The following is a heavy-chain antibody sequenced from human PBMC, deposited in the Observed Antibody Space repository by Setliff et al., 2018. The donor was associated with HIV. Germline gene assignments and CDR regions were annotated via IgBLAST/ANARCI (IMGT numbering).Heavy chain of an antibody. CDR3: AREGVHHNFWSGYTYYYGLDV. J-gene: IGHJ3*01. Sequence: GSLRLSCAAFGFSFSKCSMSWVRQAPGKGLEWVANIKEDGSATYYVESVRGRFTISRDNPNNLLYLQMDSLRGEDTAVYYCAREGVHHNFWSGYTYYYGLDVWGQGTTVTVSS. D-gene: IGHD3-3*01. CDR2: IKEDGSAT. V-gene: IGHV3-7*01. CDR1: GFSFSKCS.